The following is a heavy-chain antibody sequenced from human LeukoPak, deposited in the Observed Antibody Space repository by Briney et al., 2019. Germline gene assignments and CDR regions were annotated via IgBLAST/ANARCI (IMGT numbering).Heavy chain of an antibody. CDR3: AVYDSSGYVDY. V-gene: IGHV4-59*08. CDR1: GGSISSYY. CDR2: IYYSGST. J-gene: IGHJ4*02. Sequence: KPSETLSLTCTVSGGSISSYYWSWIRQPPGKGLEWIGYIYYSGSTNYNPSLKSRVTISVDTSKNQFSLKLSSVTAADTAVYYCAVYDSSGYVDYWGQGTLVTVSS. D-gene: IGHD3-22*01.